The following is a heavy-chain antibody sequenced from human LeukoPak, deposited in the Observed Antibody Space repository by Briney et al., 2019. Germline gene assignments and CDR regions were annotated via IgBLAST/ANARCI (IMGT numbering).Heavy chain of an antibody. Sequence: SETLSLTCTVSGYSISMGYYWGWIRQPPGKGLEWIGSIYHSGSTYYNPSLKSRVTISVDTSKNQFSLQVTSVTAADTAVYYCARRVRSADHRCDYWGQGTLVTVSS. J-gene: IGHJ4*02. CDR1: GYSISMGYY. V-gene: IGHV4-38-2*02. D-gene: IGHD1-14*01. CDR2: IYHSGST. CDR3: ARRVRSADHRCDY.